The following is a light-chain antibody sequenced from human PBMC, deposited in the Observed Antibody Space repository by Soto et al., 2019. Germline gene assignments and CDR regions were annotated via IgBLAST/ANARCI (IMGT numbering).Light chain of an antibody. J-gene: IGLJ3*02. CDR3: TSYSSYRVLV. CDR2: EVS. CDR1: SSDIGGYKY. V-gene: IGLV2-14*01. Sequence: QSVLTQPASVSGSLGQSITISCTGTSSDIGGYKYVSWYQQHPGKAPKLIIFEVSNRPSGVSDRFSGSNSGNTASLTISGLQAEDEADYYCTSYSSYRVLVSGGGTKVTV.